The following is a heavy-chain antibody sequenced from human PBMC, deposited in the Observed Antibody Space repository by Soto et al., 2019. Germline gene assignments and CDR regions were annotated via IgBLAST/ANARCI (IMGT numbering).Heavy chain of an antibody. Sequence: GGSLRLSCAVSGLTFNTYAMSWVRQAPGKGLEWVSVISGSGGSTYYADSVKGRFAISRDNSNNTLYLQTNSLRAEDTAVYYCVKGGDYYESRGYYYYYYYGMDVWGQGTTVTVSS. CDR3: VKGGDYYESRGYYYYYYYGMDV. J-gene: IGHJ6*02. D-gene: IGHD3-22*01. CDR2: ISGSGGST. CDR1: GLTFNTYA. V-gene: IGHV3-23*01.